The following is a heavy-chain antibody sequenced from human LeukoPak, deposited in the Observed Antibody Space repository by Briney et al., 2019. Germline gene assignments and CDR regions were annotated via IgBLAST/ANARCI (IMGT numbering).Heavy chain of an antibody. CDR1: GFTVSSNY. Sequence: GSLRLSCAASGFTVSSNYMSWVRQPPGKGLEWIGEIYHTGSTNYNPSLKSRVTISVDKSKDQFSLKLTSVTAADTAVYYCARGDSSGYPDYWGQGSLVTVSS. CDR3: ARGDSSGYPDY. V-gene: IGHV4-4*02. J-gene: IGHJ4*02. CDR2: IYHTGST. D-gene: IGHD3-22*01.